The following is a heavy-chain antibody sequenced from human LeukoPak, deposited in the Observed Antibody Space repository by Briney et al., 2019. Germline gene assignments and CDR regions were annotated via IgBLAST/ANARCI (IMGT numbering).Heavy chain of an antibody. CDR1: GYTFTSYG. V-gene: IGHV1-18*01. Sequence: ASVKVSCKASGYTFTSYGISWVRQAPGQGLEWMGWISAYNGNTNYAQKLQGRVTMTTDTSTSTAYMELRSLRSDDTAVYYCARDKVITIFGVTTLGVDPWGQGTLVTVSS. CDR3: ARDKVITIFGVTTLGVDP. CDR2: ISAYNGNT. D-gene: IGHD3-3*01. J-gene: IGHJ5*02.